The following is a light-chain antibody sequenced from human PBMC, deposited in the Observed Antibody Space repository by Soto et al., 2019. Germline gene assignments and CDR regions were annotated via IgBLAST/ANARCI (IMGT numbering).Light chain of an antibody. J-gene: IGLJ2*01. Sequence: QSALTQPASVSGSPGQSITISCTGTSSDVGGYDYVSWYQQHPGKAPKLMIYDVSNRPSGVSNRFSGSRSGNTASLTISGLQGDDEADYYCSSYTSGSTLVVFGGGTKVTVL. CDR3: SSYTSGSTLVV. CDR1: SSDVGGYDY. V-gene: IGLV2-14*01. CDR2: DVS.